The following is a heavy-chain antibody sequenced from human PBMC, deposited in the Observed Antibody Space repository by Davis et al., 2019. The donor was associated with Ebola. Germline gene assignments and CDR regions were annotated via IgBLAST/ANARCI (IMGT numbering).Heavy chain of an antibody. D-gene: IGHD6-19*01. J-gene: IGHJ6*02. CDR2: IDWDDDK. CDR3: ARAPYSSGWSDYYYGMDV. Sequence: SGPTLVKPTQTLTLTCTFSGFSLSTRGMCVSWIRQPPGKALEWLALIDWDDDKYYSTSLKTRLTISKDTSKNQVVLTMTNMDPVDTATYYCARAPYSSGWSDYYYGMDVWGQGTTVTVSS. CDR1: GFSLSTRGMC. V-gene: IGHV2-70*01.